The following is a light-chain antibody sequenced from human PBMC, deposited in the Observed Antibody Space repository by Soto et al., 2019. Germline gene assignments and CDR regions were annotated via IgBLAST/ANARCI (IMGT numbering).Light chain of an antibody. J-gene: IGKJ1*01. CDR3: KQYANLPWT. CDR1: QNVDSSL. V-gene: IGKV3-20*01. Sequence: EIVLTQSPVTLSLSPGERAALFCRASQNVDSSLLAWYQQKPGQAPRLLIDGASSRTIGIPDRFSGSGSGTDFTLIISRLEPEDFAVYYCKQYANLPWTFGLGTKVELK. CDR2: GAS.